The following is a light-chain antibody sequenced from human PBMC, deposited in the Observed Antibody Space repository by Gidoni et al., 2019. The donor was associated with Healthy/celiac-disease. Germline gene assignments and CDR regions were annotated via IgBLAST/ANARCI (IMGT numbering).Light chain of an antibody. CDR3: QQYNNWPPWT. CDR1: QSVSSN. CDR2: GLA. J-gene: IGKJ1*01. Sequence: IVLPPSPATLSVSPGERATLSCRSNQSVSSNLAWYQQKPGQAPRLLIYGLAIRATGTPARVRGSGCGKEFTLTISSLQSEDVAVYYCQQYNNWPPWTFGQGTKVEIK. V-gene: IGKV3-15*01.